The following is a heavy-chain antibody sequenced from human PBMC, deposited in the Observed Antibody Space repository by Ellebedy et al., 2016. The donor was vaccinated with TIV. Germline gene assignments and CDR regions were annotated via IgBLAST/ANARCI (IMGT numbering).Heavy chain of an antibody. CDR1: GGSFSGYY. CDR3: ARSRDWFYGMDV. V-gene: IGHV4-59*13. CDR2: ISFTGST. Sequence: SETLSLXCAVNGGSFSGYYWTWIRQSPGKGLEYLGYISFTGSTNYNPSLKSRVTISVDTSKSQFSLRLSAVTAADTAVYYCARSRDWFYGMDVWGQGTTVTVSS. D-gene: IGHD3-9*01. J-gene: IGHJ6*02.